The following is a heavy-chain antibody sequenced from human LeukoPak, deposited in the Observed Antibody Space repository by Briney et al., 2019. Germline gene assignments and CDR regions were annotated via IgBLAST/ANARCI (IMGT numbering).Heavy chain of an antibody. V-gene: IGHV4-34*01. Sequence: SETLSLTCAVYGGSFSGYYWSWIRQPPGKGLEWIGEINHSGSANYNPSLKSRVTISGDTSKNQFSLKLSSVTAADTAVYLCARVGYSYVINDWSRTGLGAYPTKYYYHMDVWGKGTTVTVSS. J-gene: IGHJ6*03. CDR3: ARVGYSYVINDWSRTGLGAYPTKYYYHMDV. CDR2: INHSGSA. D-gene: IGHD5-18*01. CDR1: GGSFSGYY.